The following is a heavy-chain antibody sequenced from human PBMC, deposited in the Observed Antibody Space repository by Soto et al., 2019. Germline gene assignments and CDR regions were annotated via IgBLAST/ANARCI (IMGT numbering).Heavy chain of an antibody. Sequence: EMQLVESGGRLVQPGGSLRLSCAASGFIFSDQYMDWVRQAPGKGLEWVGRIRKKVNSYTTEYAAAVKGRFTVSRDDSKNSFYLQMNSLKTEDTAIYYCARDLGGAPYVDLWGRGTLVTVSS. CDR3: ARDLGGAPYVDL. CDR1: GFIFSDQY. CDR2: IRKKVNSYTT. V-gene: IGHV3-72*01. D-gene: IGHD3-16*01. J-gene: IGHJ2*01.